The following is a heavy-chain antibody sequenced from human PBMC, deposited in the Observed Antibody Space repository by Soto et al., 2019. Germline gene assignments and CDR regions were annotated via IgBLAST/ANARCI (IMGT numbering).Heavy chain of an antibody. CDR3: ARLRRLGNRGGWFDP. CDR1: GGSISSSSYY. D-gene: IGHD3-10*01. J-gene: IGHJ5*02. CDR2: IYHSGST. Sequence: SETLSLTWTVSGGSISSSSYYWGWIRQPPGKGLEWIGNIYHSGSTNYNPSLKSRVTISVDTSKNQFSLKLSSVTAADTAVYYCARLRRLGNRGGWFDPWGQGTLVTVS. V-gene: IGHV4-39*07.